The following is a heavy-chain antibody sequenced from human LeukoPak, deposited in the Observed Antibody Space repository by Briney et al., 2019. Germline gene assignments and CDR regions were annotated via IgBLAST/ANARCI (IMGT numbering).Heavy chain of an antibody. CDR3: AKEGYSSSWYMSY. J-gene: IGHJ4*02. CDR2: INSGGTTT. V-gene: IGHV3-74*01. Sequence: GGSLRLSCVASGFTFSNYWMHWVRQAPGKGLVWVSRINSGGTTTSYADSVKGRFTISRDNSKNTLHLQMNSLRAEDTAVYYCAKEGYSSSWYMSYWGQGTLVTVSS. D-gene: IGHD6-13*01. CDR1: GFTFSNYW.